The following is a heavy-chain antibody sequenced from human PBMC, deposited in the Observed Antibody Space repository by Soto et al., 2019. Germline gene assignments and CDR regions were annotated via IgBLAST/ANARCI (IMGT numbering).Heavy chain of an antibody. V-gene: IGHV3-15*07. CDR1: GFIFSNAW. D-gene: IGHD6-6*01. J-gene: IGHJ4*02. CDR2: IKSKVDGGTT. CDR3: TTDHPYEYHGSRHAH. Sequence: PGGSLRLSCAGSGFIFSNAWMNWVRQAPGKGLEWVGRIKSKVDGGTTDYAAAVKGRLSISRDDSKTTVYLQMNSLKTEDTGVYYCTTDHPYEYHGSRHAHWGQGALVTVSS.